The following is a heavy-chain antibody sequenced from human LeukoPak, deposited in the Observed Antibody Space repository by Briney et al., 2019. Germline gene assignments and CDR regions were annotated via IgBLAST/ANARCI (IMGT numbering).Heavy chain of an antibody. Sequence: SETLSLTCAVSADSFSSHYWTWIRQAPGKGLEWIGYISYIGSTNYNPSLKSRVTISIDTSKNQFSLKLSSVTAADTAVYYCARDLVTVTKGFDVWGQGTMVSVSS. J-gene: IGHJ3*01. CDR3: ARDLVTVTKGFDV. D-gene: IGHD4-17*01. CDR2: ISYIGST. CDR1: ADSFSSHY. V-gene: IGHV4-59*11.